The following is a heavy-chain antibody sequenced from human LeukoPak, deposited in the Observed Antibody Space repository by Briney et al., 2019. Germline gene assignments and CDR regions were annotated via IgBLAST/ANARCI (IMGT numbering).Heavy chain of an antibody. J-gene: IGHJ3*02. Sequence: GGSLRLSCAASGFTFSSYWMSWVRQAPGKGLEWVANIKQDGSEKYYVDSVKGRFTISRDNAKNSLYLQMNSLRAEDTAVYYCARDKKVQGSDAFDIWGQGTMVTVS. CDR3: ARDKKVQGSDAFDI. V-gene: IGHV3-7*01. CDR2: IKQDGSEK. CDR1: GFTFSSYW.